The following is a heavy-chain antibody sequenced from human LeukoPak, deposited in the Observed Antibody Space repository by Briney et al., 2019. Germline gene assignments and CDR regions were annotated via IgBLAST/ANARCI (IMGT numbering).Heavy chain of an antibody. D-gene: IGHD3-3*01. J-gene: IGHJ6*03. CDR2: ISAYNGNT. CDR1: GYTFTSYG. Sequence: GASVKVSCKASGYTFTSYGISWVRQAPGQGLEWMGWISAYNGNTNYAQKLQGRVTMTTDTSTSTAYMELSRLRSDDTAVYYCARDSPPYYDFWSGYYNRGATGSGYYMDVWGKGTTVTVSS. V-gene: IGHV1-18*01. CDR3: ARDSPPYYDFWSGYYNRGATGSGYYMDV.